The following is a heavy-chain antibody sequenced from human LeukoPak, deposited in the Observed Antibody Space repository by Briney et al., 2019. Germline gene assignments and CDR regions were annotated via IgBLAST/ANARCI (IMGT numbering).Heavy chain of an antibody. J-gene: IGHJ4*02. V-gene: IGHV6-1*01. Sequence: SQTLSLTCAISGDNVSSSSSGWSWIRQSPSRGLEWLGRTFYRSKWYNDYAVSVESRITISPDTSKNQFSLQLNSVTPEDTALYYCARGGFKRHFDFWGQGTLVTVSS. CDR3: ARGGFKRHFDF. CDR2: TFYRSKWYN. CDR1: GDNVSSSSSG.